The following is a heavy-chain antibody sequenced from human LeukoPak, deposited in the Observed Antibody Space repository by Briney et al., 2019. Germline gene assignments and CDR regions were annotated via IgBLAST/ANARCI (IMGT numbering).Heavy chain of an antibody. CDR1: GGSVSSGSYY. CDR2: IYYSGST. J-gene: IGHJ4*02. V-gene: IGHV4-61*01. D-gene: IGHD2-21*02. CDR3: ARVRGVVVTAIHFDY. Sequence: SETLSLTCTVSGGSVSSGSYYWSWIRQPPGKGLEWIGYIYYSGSTNYNPSLKSRVTISVDTSKNQFSLKLSSVTAADTAVYYCARVRGVVVTAIHFDYWGQGTLVTVSS.